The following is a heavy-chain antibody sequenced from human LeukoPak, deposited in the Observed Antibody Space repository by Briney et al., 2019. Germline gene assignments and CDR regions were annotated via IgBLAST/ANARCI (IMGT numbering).Heavy chain of an antibody. Sequence: GASVKVSCKASGYTFTSYYMHWVRQAPGQGLEWMGILNPSGGSTSYAQKFQGRVTMTRDTSTSTAYVELRSLRSDDTAVYYCARYPIPRLRYFASPFRYFDYWGQGTLVTVSS. J-gene: IGHJ4*02. CDR1: GYTFTSYY. D-gene: IGHD3-9*01. V-gene: IGHV1-46*01. CDR3: ARYPIPRLRYFASPFRYFDY. CDR2: LNPSGGST.